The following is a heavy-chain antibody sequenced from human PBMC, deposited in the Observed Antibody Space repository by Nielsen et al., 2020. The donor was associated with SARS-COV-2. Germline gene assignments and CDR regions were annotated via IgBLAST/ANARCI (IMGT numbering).Heavy chain of an antibody. Sequence: SETLSLTCSVSGAAFSSYYWTWIRQPPGKGLEWIGYIHHNGNINYNPSLKSRVTISMDTSTNQFYLELTSVTATDTAVYYCAGEDRLGGTYGYGLDGWGQGTTVTVSS. J-gene: IGHJ6*02. CDR3: AGEDRLGGTYGYGLDG. D-gene: IGHD1-26*01. CDR2: IHHNGNI. V-gene: IGHV4-59*08. CDR1: GAAFSSYY.